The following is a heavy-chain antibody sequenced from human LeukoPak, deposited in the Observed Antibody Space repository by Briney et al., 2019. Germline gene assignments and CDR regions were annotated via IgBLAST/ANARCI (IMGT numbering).Heavy chain of an antibody. D-gene: IGHD4-17*01. J-gene: IGHJ6*02. CDR3: ARVGDYGDYLDNYYSYYGMDV. Sequence: PSETLSLTCTVSGGSISSYYWSWIRQPAGKGLEWIGRIYTSGSTNYNPSLKSRVTMSVDTSKNQFSLKLSSVTAADTAVYYCARVGDYGDYLDNYYSYYGMDVWGQGTTVTVSS. CDR2: IYTSGST. CDR1: GGSISSYY. V-gene: IGHV4-4*07.